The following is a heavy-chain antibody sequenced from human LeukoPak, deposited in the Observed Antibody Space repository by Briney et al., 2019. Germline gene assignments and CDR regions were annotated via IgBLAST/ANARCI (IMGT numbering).Heavy chain of an antibody. J-gene: IGHJ4*02. V-gene: IGHV3-30*04. Sequence: GRSLRLSCAASGFTFSSYAMHWVRQAPGKGLEWVAVISYDGSIKYYADSVKGRFTISRDSSKNTLYLQMSSVRAEDTAVYYCAREDGYYFDYWGQGTPVTVSS. D-gene: IGHD3-10*01. CDR2: ISYDGSIK. CDR3: AREDGYYFDY. CDR1: GFTFSSYA.